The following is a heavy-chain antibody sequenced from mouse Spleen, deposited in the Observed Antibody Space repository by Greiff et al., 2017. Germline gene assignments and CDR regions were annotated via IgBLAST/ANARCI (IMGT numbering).Heavy chain of an antibody. V-gene: IGHV1-66*01. CDR1: GYSFTSYY. CDR3: ARGTGGLFAY. J-gene: IGHJ3*01. Sequence: QVQLQQPGTELVKPGASVKLSCKASGYSFTSYYIHWVKQRPGQGLEWIGWIYPGSGNTKYNEKFKGKATLTADTSSSTAYMQLSSLTSEDSAVYYCARGTGGLFAYWGQGTLVTVSA. CDR2: IYPGSGNT. D-gene: IGHD4-1*01.